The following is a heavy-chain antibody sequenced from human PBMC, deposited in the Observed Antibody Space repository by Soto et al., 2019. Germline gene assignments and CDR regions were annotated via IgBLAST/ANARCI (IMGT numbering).Heavy chain of an antibody. D-gene: IGHD3-10*01. CDR1: GFTFSSYA. CDR3: GKDRFLTMVRGSGYFGY. Sequence: EVQLLESGGGLVQPGGSLRLSCAASGFTFSSYAMSWVRQAPGKGLEWDSAISGSGGSTYYAYSVKGRFTISRDNSKNTLYIQVQGLRAEDTAVYYCGKDRFLTMVRGSGYFGYWGQGTLVTGSS. J-gene: IGHJ4*02. CDR2: ISGSGGST. V-gene: IGHV3-23*01.